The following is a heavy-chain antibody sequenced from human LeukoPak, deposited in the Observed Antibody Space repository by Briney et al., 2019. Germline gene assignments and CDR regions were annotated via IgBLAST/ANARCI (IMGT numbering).Heavy chain of an antibody. D-gene: IGHD3-22*01. CDR3: ARAPPYYYDSSGYYYY. Sequence: ASVKVSCKASGYTFTSYYMHWVRQAPGQGLEWMGIINPSGGSTSYAQKFQGRVTMTRDMSTSTVYMELSSLRSEDTAVYYCARAPPYYYDSSGYYYYWGQGTLVTVSS. V-gene: IGHV1-46*01. CDR1: GYTFTSYY. CDR2: INPSGGST. J-gene: IGHJ4*02.